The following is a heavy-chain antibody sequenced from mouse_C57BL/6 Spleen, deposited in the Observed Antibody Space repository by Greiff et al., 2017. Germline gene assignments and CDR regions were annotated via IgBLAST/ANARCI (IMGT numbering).Heavy chain of an antibody. J-gene: IGHJ2*01. Sequence: EVKVVESGGGLVKPGGSLKLSCAASGFTFSDYGMHWVRQAPEKGLEWVAYISSGSSTIYYADTVKGRFPISRDNAKNTLFLQMTSLRSEDTAMYYCARGPHDYDGGPYYFDYWGQGTTLTVSS. CDR3: ARGPHDYDGGPYYFDY. CDR1: GFTFSDYG. V-gene: IGHV5-17*01. D-gene: IGHD2-4*01. CDR2: ISSGSSTI.